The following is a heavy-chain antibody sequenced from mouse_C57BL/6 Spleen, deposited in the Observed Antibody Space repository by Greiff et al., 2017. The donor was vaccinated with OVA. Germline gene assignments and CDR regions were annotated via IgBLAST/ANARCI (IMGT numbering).Heavy chain of an antibody. CDR1: GYTFTDHT. Sequence: QVQLQQSDAELVKPGASVKISCKASGYTFTDHTIHWVKQRPEQGLEWIGYIYPRDGSTKYNEKFKGKATLTADKSSSTAYMQLNSLTSEDAAVYFCARTGLLRAMDYWGQGTSVTVSS. D-gene: IGHD1-1*02. CDR3: ARTGLLRAMDY. CDR2: IYPRDGST. J-gene: IGHJ4*01. V-gene: IGHV1-78*01.